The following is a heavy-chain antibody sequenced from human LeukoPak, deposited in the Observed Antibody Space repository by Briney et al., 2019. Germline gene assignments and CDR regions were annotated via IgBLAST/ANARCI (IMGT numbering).Heavy chain of an antibody. D-gene: IGHD6-19*01. CDR1: GGSISSSSYY. CDR3: ARALSVAGNDY. Sequence: PSETLSLTCTVSGGSISSSSYYWGWIRQPPGKGLEWIGSIYYSGSTYYNPSLKSRVTISVDTSKNQFSLKLSSVTAADTAVYYCARALSVAGNDYWGQGTLVTVSS. J-gene: IGHJ4*02. V-gene: IGHV4-39*07. CDR2: IYYSGST.